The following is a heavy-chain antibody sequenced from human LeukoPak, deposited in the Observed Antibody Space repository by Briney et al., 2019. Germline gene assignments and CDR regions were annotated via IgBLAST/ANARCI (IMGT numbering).Heavy chain of an antibody. CDR1: GFTFSNYA. V-gene: IGHV3-23*01. D-gene: IGHD5-18*01. CDR3: ARGNSYGTYYYYYMDV. Sequence: GGSLRLSCAASGFTFSNYAMSWVRQAPGKGLEWVSAISGSASSTYYADSVKGRFTISRDNSKNTLYLQMNSLRADDTAVYYCARGNSYGTYYYYYMDVWGKGTTVTVSS. CDR2: ISGSASST. J-gene: IGHJ6*03.